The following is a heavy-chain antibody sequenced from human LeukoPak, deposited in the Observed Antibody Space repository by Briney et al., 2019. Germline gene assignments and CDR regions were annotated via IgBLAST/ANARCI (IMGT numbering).Heavy chain of an antibody. CDR1: GYSISSGYY. J-gene: IGHJ5*02. D-gene: IGHD4-17*01. V-gene: IGHV4-38-2*01. CDR2: IYHSGST. Sequence: SETLSLTCAVSGYSISSGYYWGWIRQPPGKGLEWIGSIYHSGSTYYNPSLKSRVTISVDTSKNQFSLKLSSVTAADTAVYYCARVLRFGYGDYPGEFDPRGQGTLVTVSS. CDR3: ARVLRFGYGDYPGEFDP.